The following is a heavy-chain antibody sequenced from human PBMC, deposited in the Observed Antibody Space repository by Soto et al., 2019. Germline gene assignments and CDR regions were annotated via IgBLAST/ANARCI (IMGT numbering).Heavy chain of an antibody. CDR3: ATSMKTGKNFDY. CDR2: ISGSNTYT. D-gene: IGHD7-27*01. Sequence: PGGSLRLSCAASGFTFSDYYMSWIRQAPGKGLEWLSYISGSNTYTDYADSVKGRFTISRDNAKNSLYLQMNSLRADDTAVYYCATSMKTGKNFDYWGQGTLVTVSS. V-gene: IGHV3-11*03. CDR1: GFTFSDYY. J-gene: IGHJ4*02.